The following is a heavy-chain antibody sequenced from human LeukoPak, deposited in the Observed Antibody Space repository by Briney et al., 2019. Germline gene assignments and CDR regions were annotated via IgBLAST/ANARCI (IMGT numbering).Heavy chain of an antibody. CDR2: IGTHDDT. Sequence: GGSLRLSCAASGFTFSNYDMHWVRQATGKGLEWVSVIGTHDDTYYADSVKGRFIISREDAKNSLYLQMSSLRAGDTAVYYCARGWGRMGIPFDSWGQGILVAVSS. J-gene: IGHJ4*02. CDR3: ARGWGRMGIPFDS. V-gene: IGHV3-13*04. D-gene: IGHD3-16*01. CDR1: GFTFSNYD.